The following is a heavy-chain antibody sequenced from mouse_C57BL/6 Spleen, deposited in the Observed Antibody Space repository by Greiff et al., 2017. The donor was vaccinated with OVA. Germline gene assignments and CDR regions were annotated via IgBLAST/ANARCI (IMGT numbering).Heavy chain of an antibody. V-gene: IGHV1-15*01. Sequence: QVQLQQSGAELVRPGASVTLSCKASGYTFTDYEMHWVKQTPVHGLEWIGAIDPETGGTAYNQKFKGKAILTADKSSSTAYMELRSLTSEDSAVYYCTREGLRGYFDYWGQGTTLTVSS. CDR3: TREGLRGYFDY. J-gene: IGHJ2*01. CDR1: GYTFTDYE. D-gene: IGHD2-4*01. CDR2: IDPETGGT.